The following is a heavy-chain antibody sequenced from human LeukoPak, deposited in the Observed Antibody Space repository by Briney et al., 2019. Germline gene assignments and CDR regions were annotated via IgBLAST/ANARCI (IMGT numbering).Heavy chain of an antibody. Sequence: PGGSLRLSCAASGFTFSDYYMSWIRQAPGKGLEWASYISSSSSYTNYADSVKGRSTISRDNAKNSLYLQMNSLRAEDTAVYYCARDVTMVRGGGPNWFDPWGQGTLVTVSS. J-gene: IGHJ5*02. CDR1: GFTFSDYY. D-gene: IGHD3-10*01. CDR2: ISSSSSYT. CDR3: ARDVTMVRGGGPNWFDP. V-gene: IGHV3-11*05.